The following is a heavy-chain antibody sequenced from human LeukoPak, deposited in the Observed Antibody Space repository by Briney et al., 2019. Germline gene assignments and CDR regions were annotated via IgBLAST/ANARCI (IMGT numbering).Heavy chain of an antibody. D-gene: IGHD3-9*01. J-gene: IGHJ6*02. V-gene: IGHV3-33*01. CDR2: IWYDGSNK. CDR3: AREYDILTGYYPYYGMDV. CDR1: GFTLSSYG. Sequence: GGSLRLSCAASGFTLSSYGMHWVRQAPGKGLEWVAVIWYDGSNKYYADSVKGRFTISRDNSKNTLYLQMNSLRAEDTAVYYCAREYDILTGYYPYYGMDVWGQGTTVTVSS.